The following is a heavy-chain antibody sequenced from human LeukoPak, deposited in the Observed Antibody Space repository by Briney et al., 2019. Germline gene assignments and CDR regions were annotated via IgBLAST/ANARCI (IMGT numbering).Heavy chain of an antibody. D-gene: IGHD2-2*01. CDR2: ISTSSSYI. V-gene: IGHV3-21*01. J-gene: IGHJ4*02. Sequence: GGSLRLSCAASGFTFSSYSMNWVRQAPGKGLEWVSYISTSSSYIHYADSVNGRFTISRDNAKKSLFLQMNSLRAEDTAVYYCARAPLHLAMYHYFDYWGQGTLVTVSS. CDR3: ARAPLHLAMYHYFDY. CDR1: GFTFSSYS.